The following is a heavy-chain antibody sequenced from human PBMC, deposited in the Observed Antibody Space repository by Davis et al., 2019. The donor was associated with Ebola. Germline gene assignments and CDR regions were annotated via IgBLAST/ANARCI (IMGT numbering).Heavy chain of an antibody. D-gene: IGHD7-27*01. CDR2: IHSDGSFT. Sequence: GGSLRLSCAASGFTFSTYAMSWVRQAPGKGLEWVSAIHSDGSFTYYADSVRGRFTVSRDNSKSTLYLQMNSLRAEDTAVYYCARDMRMGKAFDIWGQGTMVTVSS. J-gene: IGHJ3*02. CDR3: ARDMRMGKAFDI. V-gene: IGHV3-23*01. CDR1: GFTFSTYA.